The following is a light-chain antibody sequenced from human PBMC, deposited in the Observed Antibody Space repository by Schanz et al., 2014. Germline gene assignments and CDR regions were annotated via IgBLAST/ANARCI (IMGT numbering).Light chain of an antibody. CDR1: SSDVGSYNR. J-gene: IGLJ1*01. CDR3: SSHTTSSSYV. Sequence: QSALTQSPSVSGSPGQSVTISCTGTSSDVGSYNRVSWYQQPPGTAPKLMIYEVSNRPSGVPDRFSGSKSGNTASLTISGLQAEDEADYYCSSHTTSSSYVFGSGTKLTVL. V-gene: IGLV2-18*02. CDR2: EVS.